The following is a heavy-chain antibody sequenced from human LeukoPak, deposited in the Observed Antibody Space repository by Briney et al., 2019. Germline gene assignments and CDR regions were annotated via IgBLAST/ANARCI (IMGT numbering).Heavy chain of an antibody. CDR3: ARDGPPYEDYDYIWGSYLGAFDI. CDR1: GFTFSSYA. J-gene: IGHJ3*02. Sequence: GGSLRLSCAASGFTFSSYAMHWVRQAPGKGLEYVSAISSNGGSTYYANSVKGRFTISRDNSKNTLYLQMGSLRAEDMAVYYCARDGPPYEDYDYIWGSYLGAFDIWGQGIMVTVPS. D-gene: IGHD3-16*02. CDR2: ISSNGGST. V-gene: IGHV3-64*01.